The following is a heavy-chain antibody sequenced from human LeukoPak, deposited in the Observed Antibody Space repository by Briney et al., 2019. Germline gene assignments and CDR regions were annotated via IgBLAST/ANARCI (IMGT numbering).Heavy chain of an antibody. CDR2: IWYDGSNK. CDR1: GFTFSSYS. J-gene: IGHJ4*02. V-gene: IGHV3-33*01. Sequence: GRSLRLSCAASGFTFSSYSMHWVRQAPGKGLERVAVIWYDGSNKYYADSVKGRFTIPRDNSKNTLYLQMNSLRAEDTAVYYCARDGRQGFDYWGQGTLVTVSS. D-gene: IGHD3/OR15-3a*01. CDR3: ARDGRQGFDY.